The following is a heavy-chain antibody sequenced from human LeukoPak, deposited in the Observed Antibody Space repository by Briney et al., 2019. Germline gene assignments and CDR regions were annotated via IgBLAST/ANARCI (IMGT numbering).Heavy chain of an antibody. J-gene: IGHJ4*02. Sequence: TGGSLSLSCAASGFTFNRNAISWVRQAPGKGLEWVSTIGGSGDKTFYADSVKGRFTISRDNSKNMVHLQMNSPTGEDTALYYCVRRGDASSGWGDHDFWGQGALVTVSS. D-gene: IGHD6-19*01. CDR3: VRRGDASSGWGDHDF. V-gene: IGHV3-23*01. CDR1: GFTFNRNA. CDR2: IGGSGDKT.